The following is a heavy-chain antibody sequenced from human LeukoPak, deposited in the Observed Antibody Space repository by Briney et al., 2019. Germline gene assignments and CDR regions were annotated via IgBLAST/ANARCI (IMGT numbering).Heavy chain of an antibody. CDR3: AGAQEQEQLWSFDY. CDR1: GFTFSSYG. J-gene: IGHJ4*02. V-gene: IGHV3-33*01. CDR2: IWYDGSNK. Sequence: PGRSLRLSCAASGFTFSSYGMHWVRQAPGKGLEWVAVIWYDGSNKYYADSVKGRFTISRDNSKNTLYLQMNSLRAEDTAVYYCAGAQEQEQLWSFDYWGQGTLVTVSS. D-gene: IGHD5-18*01.